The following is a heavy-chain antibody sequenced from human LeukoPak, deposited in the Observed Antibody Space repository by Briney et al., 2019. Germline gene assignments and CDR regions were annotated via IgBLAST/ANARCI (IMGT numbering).Heavy chain of an antibody. CDR2: FYRGGNI. Sequence: GGSLRLSCAASAFTVSSNYMSWVRQAPGKGLEWVSSFYRGGNIYYADSVKGRFTISRDNSKNTLYLQMNSLRAGDTAVYYCTRGDGYTYYFEDWGQGTLVTVSS. J-gene: IGHJ4*02. CDR1: AFTVSSNY. D-gene: IGHD5-24*01. CDR3: TRGDGYTYYFED. V-gene: IGHV3-53*01.